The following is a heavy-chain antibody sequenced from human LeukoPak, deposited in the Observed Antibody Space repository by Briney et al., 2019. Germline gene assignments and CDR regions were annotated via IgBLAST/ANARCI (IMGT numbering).Heavy chain of an antibody. Sequence: PGGSLRLSCAASGFNVSSNYMSWVRQAPGKGLEWVSVIYSGGSTYFADSVKGRFTISRDNSKNTLYLQMNSLRAEDTAVYYCARDLGTVTGYFDYWGQGTLVTVSS. CDR1: GFNVSSNY. J-gene: IGHJ4*02. V-gene: IGHV3-53*01. D-gene: IGHD4-17*01. CDR2: IYSGGST. CDR3: ARDLGTVTGYFDY.